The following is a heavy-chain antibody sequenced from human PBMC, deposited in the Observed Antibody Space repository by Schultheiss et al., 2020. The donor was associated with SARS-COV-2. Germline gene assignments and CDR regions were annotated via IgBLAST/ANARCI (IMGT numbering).Heavy chain of an antibody. D-gene: IGHD6-19*01. Sequence: SETLSLTCTVSGGSISSSSYYWGWIRQPPGKGLEWIGSIYHSGSTYYNPSLKSRVTISVDTSKSQFSLKLSSVTAADTAVYYCARVAIQWLVDYWGQGTLVTVSS. CDR1: GGSISSSSYY. V-gene: IGHV4-39*07. CDR3: ARVAIQWLVDY. CDR2: IYHSGST. J-gene: IGHJ4*02.